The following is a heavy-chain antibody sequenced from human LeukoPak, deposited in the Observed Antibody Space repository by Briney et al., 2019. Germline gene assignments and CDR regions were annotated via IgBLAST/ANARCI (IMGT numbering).Heavy chain of an antibody. CDR2: INPSGGST. V-gene: IGHV1-46*01. J-gene: IGHJ4*02. CDR1: GYTFTSYY. Sequence: ASVKVSCKASGYTFTSYYMHWVRQAPGQGLEWMGIINPSGGSTSYAQKFQGRVTMTRDTSTSTVYMELSSLRSEDTAVYYCASPVYSYDPVGYWGQGTLVTVSS. D-gene: IGHD5-18*01. CDR3: ASPVYSYDPVGY.